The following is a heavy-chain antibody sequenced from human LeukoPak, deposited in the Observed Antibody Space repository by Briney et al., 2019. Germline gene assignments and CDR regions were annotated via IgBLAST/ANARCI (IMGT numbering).Heavy chain of an antibody. D-gene: IGHD3-22*01. J-gene: IGHJ4*02. CDR1: GYTFTSYY. V-gene: IGHV1-46*01. CDR3: ARDAYYDSTGPLDY. Sequence: ASVKVSCKASGYTFTSYYIHWVRQAPGQGLEWRGIINPSGGSTNYARKFQGRVTMTRDMSTSTVYMELSSLRSEDTAVYYCARDAYYDSTGPLDYWGQGTLVTVSS. CDR2: INPSGGST.